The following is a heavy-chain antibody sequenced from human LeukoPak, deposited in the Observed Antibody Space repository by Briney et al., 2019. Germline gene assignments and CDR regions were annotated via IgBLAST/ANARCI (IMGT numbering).Heavy chain of an antibody. V-gene: IGHV4-39*01. CDR1: GGSISSSSYY. D-gene: IGHD2-21*01. CDR3: ARRGEGAAFDI. Sequence: PSETLSLTCTVSGGSISSSSYYWGWIRQPPGKGLEWIGSIYYSRSTYYNPSLKSRVTISVDTSKNQFSLKLSSVTAADTAVYYCARRGEGAAFDIWGQGTMVTVSS. CDR2: IYYSRST. J-gene: IGHJ3*02.